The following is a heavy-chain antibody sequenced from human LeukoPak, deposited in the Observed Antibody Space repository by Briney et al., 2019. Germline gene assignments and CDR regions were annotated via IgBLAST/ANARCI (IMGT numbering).Heavy chain of an antibody. Sequence: ASVKVSCKASGYTFTSYDINWVRQATGQGLEWMGWMHPNSGNIAYAQKFQGRVTITRNTSISTAYMELSGLRSEDTAVYYCARVHSGNPDYWGQGTLVTVSS. CDR1: GYTFTSYD. D-gene: IGHD1-26*01. CDR2: MHPNSGNI. J-gene: IGHJ4*02. V-gene: IGHV1-8*03. CDR3: ARVHSGNPDY.